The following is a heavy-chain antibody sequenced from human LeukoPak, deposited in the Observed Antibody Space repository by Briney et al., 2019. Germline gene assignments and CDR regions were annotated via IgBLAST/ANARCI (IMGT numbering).Heavy chain of an antibody. CDR1: GFTFSNYG. CDR2: VRSDGGIK. J-gene: IGHJ4*02. D-gene: IGHD2-2*01. Sequence: PGGSLRLSCAAPGFTFSNYGIHWVRQAPGKGLEWVAFVRSDGGIKYYADSVKGRFTISRDNSRTTVYLQMNSLRAEDTAVYHCAKDLPAAYFDYSGQGTLVTVSS. V-gene: IGHV3-30*02. CDR3: AKDLPAAYFDY.